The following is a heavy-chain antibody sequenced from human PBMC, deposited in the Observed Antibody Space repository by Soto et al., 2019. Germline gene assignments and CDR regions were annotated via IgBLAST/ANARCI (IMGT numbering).Heavy chain of an antibody. CDR1: GFTFKEYG. J-gene: IGHJ4*02. D-gene: IGHD6-13*01. CDR3: AKDRAAAGPYYFDY. CDR2: IWYDGSKK. Sequence: GGSLRLSCAASGFTFKEYGMHWVRQAPGKGLEWVGIIWYDGSKKYYADSVKGRFTISRDNSKNTLYLQMNSLRAEDTAVYYCAKDRAAAGPYYFDYWGQGTLVTVSS. V-gene: IGHV3-33*06.